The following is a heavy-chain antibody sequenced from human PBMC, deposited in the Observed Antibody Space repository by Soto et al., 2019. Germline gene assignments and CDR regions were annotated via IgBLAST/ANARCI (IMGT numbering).Heavy chain of an antibody. Sequence: QVQLVQSGAEVKKPGASVKVSCKASGYTFTSYAMHWVRQAPGQRLEWMGWINAGNGNTKYSQKSQGRVTITRDTSARTTYMELSSLRSEDTAVYYCARTVVPAYFDYWGQGTLVTVSS. CDR2: INAGNGNT. J-gene: IGHJ4*02. CDR3: ARTVVPAYFDY. D-gene: IGHD2-2*01. V-gene: IGHV1-3*01. CDR1: GYTFTSYA.